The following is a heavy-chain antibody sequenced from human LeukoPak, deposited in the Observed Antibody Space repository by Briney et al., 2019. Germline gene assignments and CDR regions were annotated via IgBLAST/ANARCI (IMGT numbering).Heavy chain of an antibody. CDR3: ARQGWELLRPYFDY. Sequence: KPSETLSLTCTVSGGSISSYYWSWIRQPPGKGLDWIGYIYYSGSTNYNPSLKSRVTISVDTSKNQFSLKLSSVTAADTAVYYCARQGWELLRPYFDYWGQGTLVTVSS. CDR2: IYYSGST. CDR1: GGSISSYY. D-gene: IGHD1-26*01. V-gene: IGHV4-59*08. J-gene: IGHJ4*02.